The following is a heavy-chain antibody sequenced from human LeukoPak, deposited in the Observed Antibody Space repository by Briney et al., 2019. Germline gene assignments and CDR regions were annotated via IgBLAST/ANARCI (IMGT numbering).Heavy chain of an antibody. CDR3: AKVRDTRDWYKDAFDV. CDR2: ITGTGGST. J-gene: IGHJ3*01. CDR1: GFTFSSYA. Sequence: GGSLRLSCAASGFTFSSYAMSWVRQAPGKGLEWVSAITGTGGSTYYVASVKGRFTVSRDNSRNTLYLRMSSLRAEDSAMYYCAKVRDTRDWYKDAFDVWGQGTRVTVSS. D-gene: IGHD6-19*01. V-gene: IGHV3-23*01.